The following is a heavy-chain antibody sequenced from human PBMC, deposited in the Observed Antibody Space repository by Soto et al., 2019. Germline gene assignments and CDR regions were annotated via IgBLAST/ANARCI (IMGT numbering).Heavy chain of an antibody. J-gene: IGHJ6*02. CDR3: AIDIVVVPAAPHYYGMDV. V-gene: IGHV3-23*01. CDR2: ISGSGGST. CDR1: GFTFSSYA. D-gene: IGHD2-2*01. Sequence: GALRLACAAAGFTFSSYAMSWVLQAPGKGLEWVSAISGSGGSTYYADSVKGRFTISRDNSKNTLYLQMNSLRAEDTAVYYCAIDIVVVPAAPHYYGMDVWGQGTTVTVPS.